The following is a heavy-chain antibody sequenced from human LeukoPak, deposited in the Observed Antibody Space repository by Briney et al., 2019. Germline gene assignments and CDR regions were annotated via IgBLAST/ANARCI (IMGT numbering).Heavy chain of an antibody. D-gene: IGHD3-3*01. Sequence: GGSLRLSCAASGFTFSDIWMSWVRQAPGKGLGWVGRIKSNVDGGARDYAAPVKGRFTISRDDSKNTLYLQMSRLKTEDTGVYYCTTDGVDFWSGYYIGNYWGQGTLVAVSS. CDR2: IKSNVDGGAR. J-gene: IGHJ4*02. V-gene: IGHV3-15*01. CDR3: TTDGVDFWSGYYIGNY. CDR1: GFTFSDIW.